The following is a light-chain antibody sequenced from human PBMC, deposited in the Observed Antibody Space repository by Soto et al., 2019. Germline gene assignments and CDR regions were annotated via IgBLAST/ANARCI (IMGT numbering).Light chain of an antibody. Sequence: EIVLTQSPATLSLSPGERATLSCRASQSVSSYLAWYQQKPGQAPRLLIYDASNRATGIPARFSGSGSGTAFTLTISSLEPEDFAVYYCQQRSNWPPTFGVGTKVEIK. J-gene: IGKJ4*01. V-gene: IGKV3-11*01. CDR1: QSVSSY. CDR2: DAS. CDR3: QQRSNWPPT.